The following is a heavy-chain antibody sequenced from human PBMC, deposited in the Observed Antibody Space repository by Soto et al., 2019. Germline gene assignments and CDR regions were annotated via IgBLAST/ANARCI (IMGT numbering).Heavy chain of an antibody. CDR1: GYSFTSYW. J-gene: IGHJ3*02. CDR3: ARRLIQYYFIMTGLKVDSSDI. V-gene: IGHV5-51*01. CDR2: IYPGDSDT. Sequence: GESLKISCKGSGYSFTSYWIGWVRQMPGKGLEWMGIIYPGDSDTRYSPSFQGQVTISADKSISTAYLQWSSLKASDTAMYYCARRLIQYYFIMTGLKVDSSDIWGQRTMVT. D-gene: IGHD3-9*01.